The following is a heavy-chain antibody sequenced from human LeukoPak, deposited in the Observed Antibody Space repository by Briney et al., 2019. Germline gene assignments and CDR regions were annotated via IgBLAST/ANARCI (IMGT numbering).Heavy chain of an antibody. D-gene: IGHD3-10*01. CDR1: GFTFSSYD. CDR3: ARGGYFGSGPMDV. V-gene: IGHV3-13*01. Sequence: PGGSLSLSCAASGFTFSSYDMHWVRQAAGKGLEWVAAINTAGDTYYPGSVRGRFTISRENAKKSFFLQMNILRAGDTAVYYCARGGYFGSGPMDVWGQGTTVTVSS. J-gene: IGHJ6*02. CDR2: INTAGDT.